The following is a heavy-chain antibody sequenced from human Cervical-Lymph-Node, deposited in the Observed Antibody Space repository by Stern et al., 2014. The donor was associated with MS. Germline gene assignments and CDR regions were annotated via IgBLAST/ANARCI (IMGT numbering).Heavy chain of an antibody. CDR1: GFTFSSYS. V-gene: IGHV3-21*01. D-gene: IGHD4-17*01. Sequence: EVQLVESGGGLVKSGGSLRLSCAASGFTFSSYSMNWVRQAPGKGLEWVSSISSSSSYIYYADSVKGRFTISRDNAKNSLYLQMNSLRAEDTAVYYCARGGYGDYVDWFDPWGQGTLVTVSS. CDR3: ARGGYGDYVDWFDP. CDR2: ISSSSSYI. J-gene: IGHJ5*02.